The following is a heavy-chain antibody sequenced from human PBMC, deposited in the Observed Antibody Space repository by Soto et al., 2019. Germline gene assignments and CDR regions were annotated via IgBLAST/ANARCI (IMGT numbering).Heavy chain of an antibody. D-gene: IGHD2-2*01. CDR3: ARDLPRASYCSSTSCTFVYSDYYYYYGMDV. CDR1: GYTFTSYY. Sequence: ASVKVSCKASGYTFTSYYMHWVRQAPGQGLEWMGIINPSGGSTSYAQKFQGRVTMTRDTSTSTVYMELSSLRSEDTAVYYCARDLPRASYCSSTSCTFVYSDYYYYYGMDVWGQGTTVTVSS. J-gene: IGHJ6*02. CDR2: INPSGGST. V-gene: IGHV1-46*01.